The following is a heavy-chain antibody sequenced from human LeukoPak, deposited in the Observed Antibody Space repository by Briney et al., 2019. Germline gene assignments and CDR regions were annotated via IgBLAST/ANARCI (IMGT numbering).Heavy chain of an antibody. J-gene: IGHJ3*02. CDR3: AREHRRYCSSTSCYHDSFDI. Sequence: ASVKVSCKASEYTFTGYQIHWVRQAPGQGLGWMGWINPNSGDTNHAQNFQGRVTMTRDTSISTAYMELNRLRSDDTAVYYCAREHRRYCSSTSCYHDSFDIWGQGTMVTVSS. CDR1: EYTFTGYQ. D-gene: IGHD2-2*01. CDR2: INPNSGDT. V-gene: IGHV1-2*02.